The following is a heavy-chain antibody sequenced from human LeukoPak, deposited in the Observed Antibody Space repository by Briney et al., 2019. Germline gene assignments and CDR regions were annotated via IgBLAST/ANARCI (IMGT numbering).Heavy chain of an antibody. D-gene: IGHD5-12*01. V-gene: IGHV4-59*01. Sequence: PSETLSLTCTVSRGSISSYYWSWIRQPPGKGLEWIGYISYSGSTNYNPSLKSRVAISVDTSKNQFSLKLSSVTGDQTTVLYFTRQHMGYSGYDSFSYSGQGTLVTVSS. CDR3: TRQHMGYSGYDSFSY. CDR1: RGSISSYY. CDR2: ISYSGST. J-gene: IGHJ4*02.